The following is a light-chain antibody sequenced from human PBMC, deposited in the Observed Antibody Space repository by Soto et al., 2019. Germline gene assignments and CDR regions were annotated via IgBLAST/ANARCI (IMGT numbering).Light chain of an antibody. CDR3: SSYTSSGTLV. J-gene: IGLJ2*01. V-gene: IGLV2-14*01. CDR2: EVS. Sequence: QSALTQPPSASGSPGQSVTISCTGTSSDVGGYNYVSWYQQYPGKAPKLMLYEVSNRPSGVSNRFSGSKSGNTASLTISGLQAEDEADYYCSSYTSSGTLVFGGGTKLTVL. CDR1: SSDVGGYNY.